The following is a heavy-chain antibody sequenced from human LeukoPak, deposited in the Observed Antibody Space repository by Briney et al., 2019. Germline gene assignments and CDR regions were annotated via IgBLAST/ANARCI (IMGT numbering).Heavy chain of an antibody. D-gene: IGHD3-22*01. V-gene: IGHV1-18*01. CDR1: GYTFSTYG. CDR3: ARDFGYYYDSSGYYKPRFDY. J-gene: IGHJ4*02. Sequence: ASVKVSCKASGYTFSTYGISWVRQAPGQGLEWMGWIGAYNGNTNYAQKLQGRVTMTTDTSTNTAYMELRSLRSDDTAVYYCARDFGYYYDSSGYYKPRFDYWGQGTLVTVSS. CDR2: IGAYNGNT.